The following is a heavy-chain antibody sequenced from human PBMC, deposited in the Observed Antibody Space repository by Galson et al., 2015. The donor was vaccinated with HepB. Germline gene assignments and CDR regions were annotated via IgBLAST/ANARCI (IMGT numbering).Heavy chain of an antibody. V-gene: IGHV1-46*03. CDR2: INPSGGST. Sequence: SVKVSCKASGYTFTSYYMHWVRQAPGQGLEWMGIINPSGGSTSYAQKFQGRVTMTRDTSTSTVYMELSSLRSEDTAVYYCARVASMVRGVIIKGYFDYWGQGTLVTVSS. CDR1: GYTFTSYY. CDR3: ARVASMVRGVIIKGYFDY. J-gene: IGHJ4*02. D-gene: IGHD3-10*01.